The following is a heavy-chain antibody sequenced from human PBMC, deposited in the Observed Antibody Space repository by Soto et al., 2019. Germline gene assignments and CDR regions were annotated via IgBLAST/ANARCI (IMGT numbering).Heavy chain of an antibody. Sequence: KASETLSLTCTVSGGSMSSYYWTWIRPPAGKGLEWIGRVYSSGGTHYNPSLKSRVTISLDTSKNQFSLRLLSGTDADTAVYYCARGQRFSDCFDPWGQGTLVTVSS. V-gene: IGHV4-4*07. CDR3: ARGQRFSDCFDP. CDR2: VYSSGGT. D-gene: IGHD3-3*01. CDR1: GGSMSSYY. J-gene: IGHJ5*02.